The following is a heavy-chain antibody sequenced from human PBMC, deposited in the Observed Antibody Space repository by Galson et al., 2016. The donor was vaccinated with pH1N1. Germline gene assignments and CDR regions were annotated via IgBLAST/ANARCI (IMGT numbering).Heavy chain of an antibody. J-gene: IGHJ1*01. D-gene: IGHD4-11*01. CDR3: VRAATVTTTGVYFQH. CDR2: IFYSGST. Sequence: TLSLTCTVSGDSISSGGYYWSWIRQHPGKGLEWIGYIFYSGSTYYNPSLKSRVTISVDQSKNQFYLKLSSVTAADTAVYYCVRAATVTTTGVYFQHWGQGTLVIVSS. V-gene: IGHV4-31*03. CDR1: GDSISSGGYY.